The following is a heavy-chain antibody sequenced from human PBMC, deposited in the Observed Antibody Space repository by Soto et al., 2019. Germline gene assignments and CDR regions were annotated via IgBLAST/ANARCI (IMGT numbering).Heavy chain of an antibody. D-gene: IGHD1-26*01. V-gene: IGHV1-18*01. Sequence: ASVKVSCKASGYTFTSYGISWVRRAPGQGLEWMGWISAYNGNTDYAQKLQGRVTMTTDTSTSTAYMELRSLRSDDTAVYYCARVFAGAPAPWGHNWFDPWGQGTLVTVSS. J-gene: IGHJ5*02. CDR3: ARVFAGAPAPWGHNWFDP. CDR2: ISAYNGNT. CDR1: GYTFTSYG.